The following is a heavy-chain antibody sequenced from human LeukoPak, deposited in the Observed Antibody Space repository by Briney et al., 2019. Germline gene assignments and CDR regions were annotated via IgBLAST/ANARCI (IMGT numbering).Heavy chain of an antibody. Sequence: SETLSLTCTVSGGSISSYYWSWIRQPPGKGLEWIGYIYYSGSTNYNPSLKSRVTISVDTSKNQFSLKLSSVTAADTAVYYCARAYDYSNYGLDYWGQGTLVTVSS. CDR1: GGSISSYY. CDR3: ARAYDYSNYGLDY. J-gene: IGHJ4*02. D-gene: IGHD4-11*01. V-gene: IGHV4-59*08. CDR2: IYYSGST.